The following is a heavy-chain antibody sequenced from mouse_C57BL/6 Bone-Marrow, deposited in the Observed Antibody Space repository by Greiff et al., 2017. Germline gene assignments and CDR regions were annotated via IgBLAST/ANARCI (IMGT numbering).Heavy chain of an antibody. J-gene: IGHJ2*01. D-gene: IGHD4-1*01. CDR3: ARDRLGRSVDY. V-gene: IGHV5-4*01. Sequence: EVKLVESGGGLVKPGGSLKLSCAASGFTFSSYAMSWVRQTPEKRLEWVATISDGGSYTYYPDNVKGRFTISRDNAKNNLYLQMSHLKSEDTAMXYCARDRLGRSVDYWGQGTTLTVSS. CDR1: GFTFSSYA. CDR2: ISDGGSYT.